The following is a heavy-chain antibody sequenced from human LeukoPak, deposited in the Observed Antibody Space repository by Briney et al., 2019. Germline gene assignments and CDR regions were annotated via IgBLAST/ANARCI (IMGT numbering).Heavy chain of an antibody. CDR2: ISSSSSYI. CDR3: ARSGDIVVVPAAPTYFDY. Sequence: GGSLRLSCAASGFTFSSYSMSWVRQAPGKGLEWVSSISSSSSYIYYADSVKGRFTISRDNAKNSLYLQMNSLRAEDTAVYYCARSGDIVVVPAAPTYFDYWGQGTLVTVSS. CDR1: GFTFSSYS. J-gene: IGHJ4*02. D-gene: IGHD2-2*01. V-gene: IGHV3-21*01.